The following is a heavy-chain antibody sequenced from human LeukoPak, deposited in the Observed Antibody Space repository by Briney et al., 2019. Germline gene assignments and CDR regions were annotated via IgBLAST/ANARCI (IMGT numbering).Heavy chain of an antibody. V-gene: IGHV4-34*01. CDR3: ARMIQLWSNLFDY. CDR1: GGSFSGYY. CDR2: ISQSGNT. Sequence: SETLSLTCAVYGGSFSGYYWSWIRQPPGKGLEWLGSISQSGNTYNNPSLKSRVTLSVDTSKNQVSLQMTSVTAADTAMHYCARMIQLWSNLFDYWGQGTLVTVSS. D-gene: IGHD5-18*01. J-gene: IGHJ4*02.